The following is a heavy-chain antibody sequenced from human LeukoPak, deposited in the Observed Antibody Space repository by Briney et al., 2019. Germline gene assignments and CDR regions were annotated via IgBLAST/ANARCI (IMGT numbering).Heavy chain of an antibody. D-gene: IGHD2-15*01. CDR3: AVEGYCSGGSCSGAFDI. J-gene: IGHJ3*02. V-gene: IGHV1-24*01. Sequence: ASVKVSCKVSGYTLTELSMHWVRQAPGKGLEWMGGFDPEDGETIYAQKFQGRVTMTEDTSTDTAYMELSSLRSEDTAVYYCAVEGYCSGGSCSGAFDIRGQGTMVTVSS. CDR1: GYTLTELS. CDR2: FDPEDGET.